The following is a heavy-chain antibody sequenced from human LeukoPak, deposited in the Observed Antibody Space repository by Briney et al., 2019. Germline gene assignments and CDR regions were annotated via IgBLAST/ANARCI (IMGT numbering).Heavy chain of an antibody. J-gene: IGHJ6*03. V-gene: IGHV4-59*01. CDR2: IYNSGST. CDR1: GGSISSYS. D-gene: IGHD1-14*01. CDR3: ARNSTTFLGTYNDYYMDV. Sequence: SETLSLTCTVSGGSISSYSWSWIRQPPERGLEWIGHIYNSGSTNHNPSLKSRVTISIDTSKNQFSLKLSSVTAADTAVYSCARNSTTFLGTYNDYYMDVWGKGTTVTVSS.